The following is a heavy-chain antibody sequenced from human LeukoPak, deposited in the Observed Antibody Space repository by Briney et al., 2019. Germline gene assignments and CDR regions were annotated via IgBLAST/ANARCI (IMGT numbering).Heavy chain of an antibody. J-gene: IGHJ5*02. V-gene: IGHV1-46*01. CDR3: ARDPFEYSSSLDP. Sequence: ASVKVSCKASGYTFTNYYMHWVRQAPGQGLEWMGIINPSGGSTSYAQKFQGRVTMTRDMSTSTVYMELSSLRSEDTAVYYCARDPFEYSSSLDPWGQGTLVTVSS. D-gene: IGHD6-6*01. CDR2: INPSGGST. CDR1: GYTFTNYY.